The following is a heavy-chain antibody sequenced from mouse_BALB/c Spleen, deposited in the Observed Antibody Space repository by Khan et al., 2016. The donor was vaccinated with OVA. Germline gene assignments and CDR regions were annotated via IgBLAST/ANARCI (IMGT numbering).Heavy chain of an antibody. Sequence: EVKLEESGPGLVKPFQSLSLTCTVTGYSITSNYAWNWIRQFPGNKLEWVGYISYSGSTSYNPSLKSRISITRATSKNQFFLQLTSVTTEDTATDYYARGNSYGYAMDYWGQGTSVTVSA. V-gene: IGHV3-2*02. J-gene: IGHJ4*01. CDR1: GYSITSNYA. D-gene: IGHD1-1*01. CDR2: ISYSGST. CDR3: ARGNSYGYAMDY.